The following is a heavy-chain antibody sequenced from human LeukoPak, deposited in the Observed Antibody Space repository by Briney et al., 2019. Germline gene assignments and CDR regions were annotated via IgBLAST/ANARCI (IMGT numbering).Heavy chain of an antibody. V-gene: IGHV1-18*04. CDR1: GYTFTGYY. CDR2: ISAYNGNT. D-gene: IGHD3-16*02. CDR3: ARGGVGGELSPDYYYYGMDV. J-gene: IGHJ6*02. Sequence: ASVKVSCKASGYTFTGYYMHWVRQAPGQGLEWMGWISAYNGNTNYAQKLQGRVTMTTDTSTSTSYMELRSLRSDDTAVYYCARGGVGGELSPDYYYYGMDVWGQGTTVTVSS.